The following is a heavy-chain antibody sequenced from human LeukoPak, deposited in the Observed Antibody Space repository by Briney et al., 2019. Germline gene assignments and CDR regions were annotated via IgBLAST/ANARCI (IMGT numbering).Heavy chain of an antibody. V-gene: IGHV3-48*01. D-gene: IGHD6-19*01. CDR2: ISSSSSTI. J-gene: IGHJ4*02. CDR3: ARDYFHRRGGWYELDY. CDR1: GFTFSSYS. Sequence: GGSLRLSCAASGFTFSSYSMNWVRQAPGNGLEWVSYISSSSSTIYYADSVKGRFTISRDNAKNSLYLQMNRLRAEDTDVYYWARDYFHRRGGWYELDYWGQGTLVTVSS.